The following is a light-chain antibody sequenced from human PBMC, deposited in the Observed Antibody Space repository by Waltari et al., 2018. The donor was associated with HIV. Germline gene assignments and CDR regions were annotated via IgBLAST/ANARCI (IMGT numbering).Light chain of an antibody. CDR2: DVS. V-gene: IGLV2-8*01. J-gene: IGLJ1*01. CDR3: KSYAGSNNPYV. Sequence: QSALTQHPSASGSPGQSVTISCTGTTSDVGGYRYVSWYEHHPGKAPKLIIYDVSKRPSGVPDRFSGSKSGNTASLTVSGLQADDEADYYCKSYAGSNNPYVFGTGTKVTVL. CDR1: TSDVGGYRY.